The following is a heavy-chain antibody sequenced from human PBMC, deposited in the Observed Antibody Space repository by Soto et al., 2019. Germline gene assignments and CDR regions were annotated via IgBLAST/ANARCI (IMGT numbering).Heavy chain of an antibody. V-gene: IGHV4-4*02. CDR1: GGSISDSNW. J-gene: IGHJ5*02. CDR2: IYHVGST. Sequence: QVQLQESGPGLVQPSGTLSLTGAVSGGSISDSNWWSWVRQSPGKGLEWIGEIYHVGSTNYNPSLKSRISMSVDKSKSQFSLTLSSVTAADTAIYYCVESNLRGFGLGPWGQGTLVTVSS. D-gene: IGHD1-1*01. CDR3: VESNLRGFGLGP.